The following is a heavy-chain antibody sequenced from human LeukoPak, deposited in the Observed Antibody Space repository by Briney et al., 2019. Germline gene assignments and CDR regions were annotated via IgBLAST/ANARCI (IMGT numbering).Heavy chain of an antibody. CDR3: AREGVVVVPAAIIPDEDAFDI. CDR1: GGSISSYY. CDR2: IYYSGST. J-gene: IGHJ3*02. Sequence: PSETLSLTCTVSGGSISSYYWSWIRQPPGKGLEWIGYIYYSGSTNYNPSLKSRVTISVDTSKNQFSLKLSSVTAADTAVYYCAREGVVVVPAAIIPDEDAFDIWGQGTMVTVSS. D-gene: IGHD2-2*01. V-gene: IGHV4-59*01.